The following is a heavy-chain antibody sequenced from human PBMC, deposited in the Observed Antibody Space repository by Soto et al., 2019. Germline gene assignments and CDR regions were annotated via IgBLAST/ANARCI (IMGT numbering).Heavy chain of an antibody. CDR1: GGTFSSYT. CDR3: ARLVGAADYYYGLDV. J-gene: IGHJ6*02. V-gene: IGHV1-69*02. D-gene: IGHD1-26*01. CDR2: IIPILGIA. Sequence: SVKVSCKASGGTFSSYTISWVRQAPGQGLEWMGRIIPILGIANYAQKFQGRVTITADKSTSTAYMELSSLRSEDTAVYYCARLVGAADYYYGLDVWGQGTTVTVSS.